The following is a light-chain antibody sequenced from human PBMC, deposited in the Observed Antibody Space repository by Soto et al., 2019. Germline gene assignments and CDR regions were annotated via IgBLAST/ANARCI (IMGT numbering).Light chain of an antibody. CDR1: QSXXXX. V-gene: IGKV1-5*01. CDR2: DAS. CDR3: QQYSSYSAWT. J-gene: IGKJ1*01. Sequence: DIQMTQSPSTLSASIGDRVTITCRXXQSXXXXXAWHQQKPGKAPKLLIYDASSLQSGVPPRFSGSGYGTEFTLTIRSLQPDDIATYYCQQYSSYSAWTFGEGTKVEIK.